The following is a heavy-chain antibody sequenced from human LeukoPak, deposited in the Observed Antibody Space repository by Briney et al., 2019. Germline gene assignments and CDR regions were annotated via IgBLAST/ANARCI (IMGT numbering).Heavy chain of an antibody. D-gene: IGHD6-13*01. J-gene: IGHJ4*02. V-gene: IGHV3-21*01. CDR3: ARGGIAAVEDY. CDR1: GFTFSSYS. CDR2: ISSSSSYI. Sequence: GGSLRLSCAASGFTFSSYSMNWVRQAPGKGLEWVSSISSSSSYIYYADSVKGRFTISRDNSKNTLYLLMNSLRGEDTAVYYCARGGIAAVEDYWGQGTLVTVSS.